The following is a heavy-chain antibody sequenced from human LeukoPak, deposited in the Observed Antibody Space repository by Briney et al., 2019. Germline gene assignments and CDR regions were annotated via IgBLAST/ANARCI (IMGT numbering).Heavy chain of an antibody. Sequence: GGSLRLSCAASGFTFSDYYMSWIRQAPGKGLEWVSYISSSGSTTYYADSVKGRFTISRDNAKNSLYLQMNSLRAEDTAVYYCARDAGSSWTDFDYWGQGTLVTVSS. V-gene: IGHV3-11*01. CDR3: ARDAGSSWTDFDY. D-gene: IGHD6-13*01. J-gene: IGHJ4*02. CDR1: GFTFSDYY. CDR2: ISSSGSTT.